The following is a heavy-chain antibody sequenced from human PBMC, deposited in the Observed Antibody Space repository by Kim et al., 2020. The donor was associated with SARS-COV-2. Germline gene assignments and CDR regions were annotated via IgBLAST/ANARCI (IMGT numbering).Heavy chain of an antibody. CDR3: ARGGEAGYCSGGSCYSAAYYYYGMDV. CDR1: GGTFSSYA. V-gene: IGHV1-69*13. Sequence: SVKVSCKASGGTFSSYAISWVRQAPGQGLEWMGGIIPIFGTANYAQKFQGRVTITADESTSTAYMELSSLRSEDTAVYYCARGGEAGYCSGGSCYSAAYYYYGMDVWGQGTTVTVSS. CDR2: IIPIFGTA. D-gene: IGHD2-15*01. J-gene: IGHJ6*02.